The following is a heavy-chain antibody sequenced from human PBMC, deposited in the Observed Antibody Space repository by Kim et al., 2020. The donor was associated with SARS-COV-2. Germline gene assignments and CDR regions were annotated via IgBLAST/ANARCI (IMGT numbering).Heavy chain of an antibody. D-gene: IGHD6-13*01. V-gene: IGHV4-34*01. CDR2: INHSGST. Sequence: SETLSLTCAVYGGSFSGYYWSWIRQPPGKGLEWIGEINHSGSTNYNPSLKSRVTISVDTSKNQFSLKLSSVTAADTAVYYCARGRSSWYLSWGQGTLVTV. CDR1: GGSFSGYY. CDR3: ARGRSSWYLS. J-gene: IGHJ4*02.